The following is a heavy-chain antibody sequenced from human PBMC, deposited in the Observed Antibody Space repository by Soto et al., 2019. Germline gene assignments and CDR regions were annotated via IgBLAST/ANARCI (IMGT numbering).Heavy chain of an antibody. CDR2: IRQDEGEM. V-gene: IGHV3-7*01. J-gene: IGHJ4*02. Sequence: EVQPVESGGGLVQTGGSLRLSCAASGFTFSRYWMTWVRQAPGKGLEWVANIRQDEGEMYYVDSVKGRFTISRDNTKNSLYLQMNSLRVEDTAVYYCARDVNHGYFDYWGQGTLVTVAS. CDR3: ARDVNHGYFDY. CDR1: GFTFSRYW.